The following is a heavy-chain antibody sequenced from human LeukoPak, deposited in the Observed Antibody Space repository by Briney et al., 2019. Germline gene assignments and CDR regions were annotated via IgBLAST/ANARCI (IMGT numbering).Heavy chain of an antibody. Sequence: GESLRLSSAVSGFTFTTYWMSWVRQAPGKGLEWVSFIRYDGSNKYYADFVKGRFTISRDNSDRTVYLQMNSLRTEDTAVYYCAKGLLSSSWNDPFDIWGQGTMVTVSS. J-gene: IGHJ3*02. V-gene: IGHV3-30*02. CDR3: AKGLLSSSWNDPFDI. D-gene: IGHD6-13*01. CDR1: GFTFTTYW. CDR2: IRYDGSNK.